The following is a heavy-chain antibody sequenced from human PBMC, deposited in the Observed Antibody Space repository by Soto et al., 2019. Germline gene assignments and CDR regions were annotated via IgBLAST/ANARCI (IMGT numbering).Heavy chain of an antibody. J-gene: IGHJ5*02. V-gene: IGHV4-38-2*01. CDR1: GYSISSGYY. Sequence: SETLSLTCAVSGYSISSGYYWGFLRQPPGKGLECIGSIYHGGSTYYNPSLNSRVTLSIDMTNNHVSLILNSVTAADTAVYYCARVGPWVPYYYDSSPYTFENWFDPWGQGTLVTVSS. CDR2: IYHGGST. CDR3: ARVGPWVPYYYDSSPYTFENWFDP. D-gene: IGHD3-22*01.